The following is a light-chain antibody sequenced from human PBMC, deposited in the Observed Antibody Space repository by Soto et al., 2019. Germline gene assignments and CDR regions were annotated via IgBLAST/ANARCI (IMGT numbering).Light chain of an antibody. CDR3: QQYNNWPPA. CDR2: GAS. V-gene: IGKV3-15*01. CDR1: QSVSSN. Sequence: EIVMTQSPATLSVSPGERATLSCRASQSVSSNLAWYQQKPGQAPRLLIYGASTRATDVPARFSGSGSGTEFTLTISSRQSEDFAVYFCQQYNNWPPAFGQGTKVEIK. J-gene: IGKJ1*01.